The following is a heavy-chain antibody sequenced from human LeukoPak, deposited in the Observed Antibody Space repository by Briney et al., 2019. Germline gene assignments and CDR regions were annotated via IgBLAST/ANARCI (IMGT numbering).Heavy chain of an antibody. CDR2: ISDSGGST. V-gene: IGHV3-64*04. CDR1: GFPFSSYA. D-gene: IGHD2-15*01. CDR3: ARERGGYCSGGSCYSTYYFDY. J-gene: IGHJ4*02. Sequence: GGSLRLSCSASGFPFSSYAMHWVRQAPGKGLEYVSAISDSGGSTYYADSVKGRFTISRDNSKNTLYLQMNSLRAEDTAVYYCARERGGYCSGGSCYSTYYFDYWGQGTLVTVSS.